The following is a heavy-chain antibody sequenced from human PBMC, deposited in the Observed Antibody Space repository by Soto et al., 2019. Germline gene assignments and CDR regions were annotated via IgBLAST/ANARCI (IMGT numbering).Heavy chain of an antibody. Sequence: DVQLVESGGGLVKPGGSLRLSCAASGFTFSSYSMIWVRQAPGKGLEWVSSISSTGTYIYYADSVKGRFTISRDNAKNSLYLQMSSLTAEDTAMYYCARHGLAGSYWFIDHWGQGTLVTVSS. CDR3: ARHGLAGSYWFIDH. V-gene: IGHV3-21*02. D-gene: IGHD1-26*01. CDR1: GFTFSSYS. J-gene: IGHJ4*02. CDR2: ISSTGTYI.